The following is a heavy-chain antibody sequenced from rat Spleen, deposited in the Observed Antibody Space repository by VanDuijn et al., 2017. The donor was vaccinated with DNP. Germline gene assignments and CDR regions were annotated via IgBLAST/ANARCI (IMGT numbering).Heavy chain of an antibody. D-gene: IGHD4-3*01. V-gene: IGHV5-22*01. CDR2: ISYDGGST. CDR1: GFTFSDYY. Sequence: EVQLVESGGDLVQPGRSLKLSCAASGFTFSDYYMAWVRQAPTKGLEWVAFISYDGGSTYNGDSVKGRFTISRDNAKSTLYLKMNSLRSEDMATYHGTRWYNSGYYFDYWGQGVMVTVSS. CDR3: TRWYNSGYYFDY. J-gene: IGHJ2*01.